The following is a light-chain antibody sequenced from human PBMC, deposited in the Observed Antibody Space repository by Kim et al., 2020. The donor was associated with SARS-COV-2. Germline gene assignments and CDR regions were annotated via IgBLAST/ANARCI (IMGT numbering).Light chain of an antibody. Sequence: DIVMTQSPDSLAVSLGERATINCKSSQSLLYHSDNKNYLSWYQQKPGQPPKLLIFWASTRESGVPDRFIGSGSGTDFTLTITSLQAEDVAVYYCHQYHTSWRFGQGTKVDIK. CDR2: WAS. V-gene: IGKV4-1*01. CDR1: QSLLYHSDNKNY. J-gene: IGKJ1*01. CDR3: HQYHTSWR.